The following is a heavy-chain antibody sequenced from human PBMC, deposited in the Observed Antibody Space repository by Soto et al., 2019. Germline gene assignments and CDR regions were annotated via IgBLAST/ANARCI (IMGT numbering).Heavy chain of an antibody. J-gene: IGHJ6*02. Sequence: SGPTLVNPTQTLTLTCTFSLFSLSTSGMCVSWIRRPPGKALEWLALIDWDDDKYYSTSLKTRLTISKDTSKNQVVLTMTNMDPVDTATYYCARDSVALYYYYYGMDVWGQGTTVTVSS. CDR2: IDWDDDK. V-gene: IGHV2-70*01. D-gene: IGHD2-21*01. CDR1: LFSLSTSGMC. CDR3: ARDSVALYYYYYGMDV.